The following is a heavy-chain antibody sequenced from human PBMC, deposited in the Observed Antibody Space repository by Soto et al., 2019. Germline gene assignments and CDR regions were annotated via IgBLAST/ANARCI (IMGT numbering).Heavy chain of an antibody. CDR2: IIPIFGTA. D-gene: IGHD3-3*01. CDR3: ARDYDFWSGYYDYGMDV. CDR1: GGTFSSYA. V-gene: IGHV1-69*13. J-gene: IGHJ6*02. Sequence: EASVKVSCKASGGTFSSYAISWVRQAPGQGLEWMGGIIPIFGTANYAQKFQGRVTITADESTSTAYMELSSLRSEDTAVYYCARDYDFWSGYYDYGMDVWGQGTTVTV.